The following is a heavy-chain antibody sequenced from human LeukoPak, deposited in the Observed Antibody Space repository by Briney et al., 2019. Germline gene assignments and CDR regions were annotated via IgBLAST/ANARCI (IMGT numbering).Heavy chain of an antibody. CDR2: ISGSGGST. V-gene: IGHV3-23*01. D-gene: IGHD3-3*01. Sequence: PGGSLRLSCAASGFTVSSNYMSWVRQAPGKGLEWVSAISGSGGSTYYADSVKGRFTISRDNSKNTLYLQMNSLRAEDTAVYYCATWERSGILFDYWGQGTLVTVSS. J-gene: IGHJ4*02. CDR3: ATWERSGILFDY. CDR1: GFTVSSNY.